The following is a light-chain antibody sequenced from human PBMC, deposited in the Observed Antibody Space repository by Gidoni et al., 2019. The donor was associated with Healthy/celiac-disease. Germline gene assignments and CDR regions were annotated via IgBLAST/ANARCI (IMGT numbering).Light chain of an antibody. Sequence: IVLTQSPAPLSLSPGERATLSCRASQSVSSYLAWYQQKPGQAPQRLIYDASNRATGIPARFSGSGSGTDFTLTISSLEPEDFAVYYCQQRSNWYTFGQGTKLEIK. CDR2: DAS. J-gene: IGKJ2*01. CDR1: QSVSSY. CDR3: QQRSNWYT. V-gene: IGKV3-11*01.